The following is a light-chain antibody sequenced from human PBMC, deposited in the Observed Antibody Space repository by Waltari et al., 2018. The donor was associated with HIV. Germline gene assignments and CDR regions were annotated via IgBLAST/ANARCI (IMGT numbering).Light chain of an antibody. J-gene: IGLJ2*01. CDR1: NSDVGAYNS. V-gene: IGLV2-14*03. Sequence: QSALTQPASVSGSPGESITISCTGTNSDVGAYNSVSWYQHHPGKAPKLVIFDVSERPTGISNRFSGSKSGNTAARTISGLQAEDEADFYCTSYRNNGAFVFGGGTKVTVL. CDR3: TSYRNNGAFV. CDR2: DVS.